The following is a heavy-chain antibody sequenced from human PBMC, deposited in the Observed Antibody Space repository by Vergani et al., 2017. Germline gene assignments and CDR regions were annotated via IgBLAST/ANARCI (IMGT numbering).Heavy chain of an antibody. J-gene: IGHJ6*02. Sequence: EVQLVESGGGLVKPGGSLRLSCAASGFTFSSYWMSWVRPAPGKGLEWVANIKQDGSEKYYVDSVKGRFTISRDNAKNSLYLRMNSMRAEDTAGYYCARDGAPTYDFWSGYYDYGMDVWGQGTTVTVSS. V-gene: IGHV3-7*03. CDR2: IKQDGSEK. CDR1: GFTFSSYW. CDR3: ARDGAPTYDFWSGYYDYGMDV. D-gene: IGHD3-3*01.